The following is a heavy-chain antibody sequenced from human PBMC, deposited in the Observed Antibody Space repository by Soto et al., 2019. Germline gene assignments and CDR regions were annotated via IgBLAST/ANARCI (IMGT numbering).Heavy chain of an antibody. D-gene: IGHD6-19*01. CDR1: GYTFTSYG. CDR3: ARDYPPPNSAVAGTTLYYYYGMDV. CDR2: ISAYNGNT. J-gene: IGHJ6*02. V-gene: IGHV1-18*01. Sequence: ASVKVSCKVSGYTFTSYGISWVRQAPGQGLEWMGWISAYNGNTNYAQKLQGRVTMTTDTSTSTAYMELRSLRSDDTAVYYCARDYPPPNSAVAGTTLYYYYGMDVWGQGTTVTVSS.